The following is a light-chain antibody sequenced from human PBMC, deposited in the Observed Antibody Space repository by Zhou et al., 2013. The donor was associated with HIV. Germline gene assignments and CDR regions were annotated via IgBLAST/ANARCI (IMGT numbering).Light chain of an antibody. J-gene: IGKJ1*01. CDR3: QQYNSYSGT. V-gene: IGKV1D-16*01. CDR1: QDISSW. Sequence: DIQMTQSPSSVSASVGDRVTITCRASQDISSWLAWYQQKPGKAPKLLIYAASSLQSEVPSRFSGSGFGTDFTLTISSLQPEDFATYYCQQYNSYSGTFGQGTKVEIK. CDR2: AAS.